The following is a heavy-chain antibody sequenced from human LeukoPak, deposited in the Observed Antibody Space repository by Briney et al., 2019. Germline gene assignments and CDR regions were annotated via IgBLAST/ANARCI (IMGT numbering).Heavy chain of an antibody. CDR3: ARDSGSSWYGNHAFDI. CDR2: INHSGST. J-gene: IGHJ3*02. V-gene: IGHV4-34*01. CDR1: GGSFSGYY. Sequence: ASETLSLTCAVYGGSFSGYYWSWIRQPPGKGLEWIGEINHSGSTNYNPSLKSRVTISVDTSKNQFSLKLSSVTAADTAVYYCARDSGSSWYGNHAFDIWGQGTMVTVSS. D-gene: IGHD6-13*01.